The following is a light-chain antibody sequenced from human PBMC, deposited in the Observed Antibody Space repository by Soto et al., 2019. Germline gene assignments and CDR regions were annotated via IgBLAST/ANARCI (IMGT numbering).Light chain of an antibody. CDR3: QQYNSYSYT. CDR2: EAS. Sequence: DFQMTQSPSTVSASVGDRVTITCRASQNINNWLAWYQQKPGKAPKLLIYEASNLQSGVPSRFSGSGSGTEFILTISSLQPDDFATYYCQQYNSYSYTFGQGTKVDIK. V-gene: IGKV1-5*03. CDR1: QNINNW. J-gene: IGKJ2*01.